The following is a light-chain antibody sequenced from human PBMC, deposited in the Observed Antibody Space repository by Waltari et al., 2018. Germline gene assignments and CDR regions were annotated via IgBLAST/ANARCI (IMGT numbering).Light chain of an antibody. CDR2: GAS. CDR3: QQYNRWPPLT. V-gene: IGKV3-15*01. J-gene: IGKJ4*01. CDR1: QNITNN. Sequence: EVVMTQSPAALSVSPGERVPLSCKASQNITNNLAWYQQKPGQSPRLLIYGASTRATGVPARFSGSGSEAEFTLTISSLQSEDCAVFYCQQYNRWPPLTFGGGTKVEIK.